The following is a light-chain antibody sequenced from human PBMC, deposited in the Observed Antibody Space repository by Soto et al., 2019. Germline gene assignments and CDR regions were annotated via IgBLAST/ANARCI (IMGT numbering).Light chain of an antibody. CDR2: DAS. J-gene: IGKJ2*01. Sequence: EIVLTQSPATLSLSPGERATLSCGASQSVSGSYLAWYQQKPGLAPRLLIYDASSRATGIPDRFSGSGSGTDCTLTISRVEPEDFAVYYCQQDGGSPYTFGQGTKLEIK. CDR1: QSVSGSY. V-gene: IGKV3D-20*01. CDR3: QQDGGSPYT.